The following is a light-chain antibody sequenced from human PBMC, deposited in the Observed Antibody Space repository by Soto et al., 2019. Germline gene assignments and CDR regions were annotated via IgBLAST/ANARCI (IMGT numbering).Light chain of an antibody. V-gene: IGKV3-15*01. Sequence: EIVFTQSPVTLSVSPGERATLSCRASQNISRSLAWYQQKPGQGPSLLIYGTSTRAGGVAARFSGGGSGTEFTHTITSLQSEDFAVYYCHQYNGWPRTFGQGTKVDIK. CDR2: GTS. CDR1: QNISRS. CDR3: HQYNGWPRT. J-gene: IGKJ1*01.